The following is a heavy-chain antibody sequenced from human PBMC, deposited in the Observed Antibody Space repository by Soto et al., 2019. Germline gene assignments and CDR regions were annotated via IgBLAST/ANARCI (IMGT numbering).Heavy chain of an antibody. D-gene: IGHD6-6*01. Sequence: PSETLSLTCTVSGGYLSSSDYYWGWIRQTPGKELEWIGTIYHTGITYYNPSLKSRVTMSIDTATSQFSLRMFSVTAADTAVYFCARLSIATRIYYYYGMDVWGRGTTVTVSS. CDR3: ARLSIATRIYYYYGMDV. CDR2: IYHTGIT. V-gene: IGHV4-39*01. CDR1: GGYLSSSDYY. J-gene: IGHJ6*02.